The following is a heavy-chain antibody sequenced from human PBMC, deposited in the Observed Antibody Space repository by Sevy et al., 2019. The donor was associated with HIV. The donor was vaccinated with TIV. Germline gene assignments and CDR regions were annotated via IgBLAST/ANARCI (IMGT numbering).Heavy chain of an antibody. J-gene: IGHJ4*02. CDR2: ISYDGSNK. V-gene: IGHV3-30*04. CDR3: ARGRVTSHYYDY. CDR1: RFTFSTYA. D-gene: IGHD2-21*02. Sequence: GGSLRLSCAASRFTFSTYAIHWVRQAPGKGLEWVAVISYDGSNKYYADSVKDRFTISRDNSKHTLYLQMNSLRVEDTAVYYCARGRVTSHYYDYWGQGTLVTVSS.